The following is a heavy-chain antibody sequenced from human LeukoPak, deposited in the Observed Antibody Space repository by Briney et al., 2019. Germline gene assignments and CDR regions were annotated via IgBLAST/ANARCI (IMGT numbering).Heavy chain of an antibody. Sequence: SETLSLTCAVYGGSFSAYYWTWIRQPPGKRLEWIGSIYYSGSTYYNPSLKSRVTISVDTSKNQFSLRLSSVTAADTAVYYCARHYDILTGYFYWGQGTLVTVSS. D-gene: IGHD3-9*01. CDR2: IYYSGST. CDR3: ARHYDILTGYFY. V-gene: IGHV4-34*01. CDR1: GGSFSAYY. J-gene: IGHJ4*02.